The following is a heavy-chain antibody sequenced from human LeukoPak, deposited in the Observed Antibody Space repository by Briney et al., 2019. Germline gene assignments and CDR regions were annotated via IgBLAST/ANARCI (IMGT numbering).Heavy chain of an antibody. Sequence: GGSLRLSCAASGFTVSSNYMSWVRQAPGKGLEWVSVIYSGGSTYYADSVKGRFTISRDNSKNTLYLQMNSLRAEDTAVYYCASAVAGPLPFDYWGQGTLVTVSS. CDR2: IYSGGST. V-gene: IGHV3-53*01. CDR3: ASAVAGPLPFDY. J-gene: IGHJ4*02. D-gene: IGHD6-19*01. CDR1: GFTVSSNY.